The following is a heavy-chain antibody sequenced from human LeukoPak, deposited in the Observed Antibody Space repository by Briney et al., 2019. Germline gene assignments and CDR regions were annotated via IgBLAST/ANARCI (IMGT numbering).Heavy chain of an antibody. CDR3: ARETSQKGAHYMDV. D-gene: IGHD3-16*01. J-gene: IGHJ6*03. CDR1: GGSISSSSYY. Sequence: SETLSLTCTVSGGSISSSSYYWGWIRQPPGKGLEWIGSLYYSGNIYYNPSLKSRVTISVDTSKNQFSLKLSSVTAADTAVYYCARETSQKGAHYMDVWGKGTTVTISS. V-gene: IGHV4-39*07. CDR2: LYYSGNI.